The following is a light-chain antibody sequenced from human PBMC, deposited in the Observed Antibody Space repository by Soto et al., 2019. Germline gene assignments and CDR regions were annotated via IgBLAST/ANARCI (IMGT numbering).Light chain of an antibody. CDR2: DTT. CDR3: LLSYDGPYV. Sequence: QAVVTQEPSLTVSPGGTVTLTCGSSTGAVTNGHYPCWFQQKPGQAPRTLIYDTTNRHSWTPARFSGSLLGGKAALTLSGAQAEDEAEYYCLLSYDGPYVFGTGTKVTV. CDR1: TGAVTNGHY. V-gene: IGLV7-46*01. J-gene: IGLJ1*01.